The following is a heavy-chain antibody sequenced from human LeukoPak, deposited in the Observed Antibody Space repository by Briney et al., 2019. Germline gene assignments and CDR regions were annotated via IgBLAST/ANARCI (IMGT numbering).Heavy chain of an antibody. D-gene: IGHD3-10*01. V-gene: IGHV4-59*12. J-gene: IGHJ5*02. CDR3: ARAVTMVRGVAWFDP. CDR2: IYYSGST. Sequence: SETLSLTCTVSDGSISNYYWSWIRQPPGKGLEWIGYIYYSGSTDYNPSLKSRVTMSVDRSKNQFSLKLSSVTAADTAVYYCARAVTMVRGVAWFDPWGQGTLVTVSS. CDR1: DGSISNYY.